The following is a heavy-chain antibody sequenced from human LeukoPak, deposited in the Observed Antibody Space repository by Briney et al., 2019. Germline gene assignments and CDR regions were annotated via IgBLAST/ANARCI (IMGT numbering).Heavy chain of an antibody. CDR2: IYYSGTT. J-gene: IGHJ3*02. V-gene: IGHV4-39*07. CDR3: ARKTRDAFDI. CDR1: GGSISSNSYY. Sequence: SETLPLTCTVSGGSISSNSYYWGWIRQPPGKGLEWIGTIYYSGTTYCNPSLKSRVTISVDTSKNQFSLKLSSATAADTAVYYCARKTRDAFDIWGQGTMVAVSS.